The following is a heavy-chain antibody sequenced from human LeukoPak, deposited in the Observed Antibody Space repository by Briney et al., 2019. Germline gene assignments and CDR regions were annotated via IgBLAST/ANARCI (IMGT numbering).Heavy chain of an antibody. V-gene: IGHV5-51*01. CDR1: GYSFTSYW. Sequence: KVGESLKISCKGSGYSFTSYWIGWVRQMPGKGLEWMGIIFPADSDTRYSPSFQGPVTMSADKSITTAYLQWSSLKASDTAVYYCARPGYGSSLEDWGQGTLVTVSS. CDR3: ARPGYGSSLED. CDR2: IFPADSDT. D-gene: IGHD6-6*01. J-gene: IGHJ4*02.